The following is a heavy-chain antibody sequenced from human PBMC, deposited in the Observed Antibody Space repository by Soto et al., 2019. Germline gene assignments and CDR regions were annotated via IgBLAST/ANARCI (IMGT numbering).Heavy chain of an antibody. CDR2: IWYDGSNK. J-gene: IGHJ4*02. CDR1: GFTFSSYG. V-gene: IGHV3-33*01. Sequence: ESVGGVVQPGRSLRLSCAASGFTFSSYGMHWVRQAPGKGLEGVAVIWYDGSNKYNADSVKGRFTISRDNSKNTLYLQMNSLRVEDTAVYYCARESYYRDYEIDYWGQGTLVTVSS. CDR3: ARESYYRDYEIDY. D-gene: IGHD4-17*01.